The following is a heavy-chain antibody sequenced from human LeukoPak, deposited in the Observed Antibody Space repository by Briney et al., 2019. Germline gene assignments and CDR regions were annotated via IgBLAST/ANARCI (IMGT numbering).Heavy chain of an antibody. CDR2: IYYSGST. Sequence: SETLSLTCTVSGGSISSYYWSWIRQPPGKGLEWIGYIYYSGSTNYNPSLKSRVTISVDTSKNQFSLKLSSVTAADTAVYYCARADYYDSSVWFDPWGQGTLVTVSS. J-gene: IGHJ5*02. D-gene: IGHD3-22*01. CDR1: GGSISSYY. V-gene: IGHV4-59*01. CDR3: ARADYYDSSVWFDP.